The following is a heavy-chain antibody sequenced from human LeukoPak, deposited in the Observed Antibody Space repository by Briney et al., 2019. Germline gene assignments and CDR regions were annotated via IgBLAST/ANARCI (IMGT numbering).Heavy chain of an antibody. J-gene: IGHJ5*02. CDR3: AKDDSPFQWYRPNWFDP. D-gene: IGHD1-26*01. CDR2: ISGGGGST. CDR1: GFTFSSYA. V-gene: IGHV3-23*01. Sequence: GGSLRLSCAASGFTFSSYAMSWVRQAPGKGLEWVSAISGGGGSTYYADSVKGRFTISRDNSKNTLYLQMNSLRAEDTAVYYCAKDDSPFQWYRPNWFDPWGQGTLVTVSS.